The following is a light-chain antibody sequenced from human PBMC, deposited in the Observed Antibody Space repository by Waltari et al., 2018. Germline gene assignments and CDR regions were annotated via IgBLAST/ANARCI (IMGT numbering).Light chain of an antibody. V-gene: IGLV2-14*01. CDR3: ASYPSTSIHVL. J-gene: IGLJ2*01. CDR2: DFT. CDR1: SSDVGGYNY. Sequence: QSALTQPASVSGSPGQSITISCTGTSSDVGGYNYVSWYHQPPGKAPKLLIFDFTQRPSGVSDRFSGSKSGNTASLTISGLQAEDEADYYCASYPSTSIHVLFGGGTKLTVL.